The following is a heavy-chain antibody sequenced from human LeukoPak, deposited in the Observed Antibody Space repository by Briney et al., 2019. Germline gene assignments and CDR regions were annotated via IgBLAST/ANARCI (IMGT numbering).Heavy chain of an antibody. CDR3: ARDGNGDPFDY. CDR1: GFTFRDYS. D-gene: IGHD4-17*01. V-gene: IGHV3-48*01. CDR2: ISRSSRTI. Sequence: GGSLRLSCAASGFTFRDYSMNWVRQAPGKGLEWVAYISRSSRTIYYGDAVKGRFTISRDNVESSVFLQMNSLRPEDTAVYYCARDGNGDPFDYWGQGTLVTVSS. J-gene: IGHJ4*02.